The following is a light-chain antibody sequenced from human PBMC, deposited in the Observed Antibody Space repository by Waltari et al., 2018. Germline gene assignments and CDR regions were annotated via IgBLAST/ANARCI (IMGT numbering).Light chain of an antibody. V-gene: IGLV2-14*01. J-gene: IGLJ3*02. CDR2: DVS. Sequence: QSALTQPASVSGSPGQSITISCFGTSSDIGVYNYVSWYQQYPGKAPKLRRCDVSKRPAGVSDRFSRCKSHNTASLTISVLRAEDEADYYCNSYTRKTASVVFGGGTKLTVL. CDR3: NSYTRKTASVV. CDR1: SSDIGVYNY.